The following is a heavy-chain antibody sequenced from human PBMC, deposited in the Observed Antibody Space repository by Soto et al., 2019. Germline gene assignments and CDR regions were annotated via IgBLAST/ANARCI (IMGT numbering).Heavy chain of an antibody. CDR3: ARAQWGSAEARHVYTS. Sequence: GASVKVSCKASGYIFITYDITWVRQAPGQGLEWMGWISTRNGNTNYAQKLHGRVTMTTDTSTSTAYMELKSLTSDDTAIYYCARAQWGSAEARHVYTSRGQGTLVTGSA. V-gene: IGHV1-18*01. CDR1: GYIFITYD. J-gene: IGHJ4*02. CDR2: ISTRNGNT. D-gene: IGHD2-2*02.